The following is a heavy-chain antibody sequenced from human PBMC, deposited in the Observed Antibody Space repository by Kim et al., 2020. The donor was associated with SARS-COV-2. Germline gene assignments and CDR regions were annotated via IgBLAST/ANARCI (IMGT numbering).Heavy chain of an antibody. CDR2: ISYDGSNK. J-gene: IGHJ6*02. V-gene: IGHV3-30*18. Sequence: GGSLRLSCAASGFTFSSYGMHWVRQAPGKGLEWVAVISYDGSNKYYADSVKGRFTISRDNSMNTLYLQMNSLRAEDTAVYYCAKEWGTGYCSGGSCFYGMDVWGQGTTVTVSS. CDR1: GFTFSSYG. CDR3: AKEWGTGYCSGGSCFYGMDV. D-gene: IGHD2-15*01.